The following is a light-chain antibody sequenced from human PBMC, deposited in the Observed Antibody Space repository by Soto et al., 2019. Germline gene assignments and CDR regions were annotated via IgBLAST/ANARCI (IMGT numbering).Light chain of an antibody. Sequence: EIVMTQSPATLSVSPGERATLSCRASQSVSSNLAWYQQKPGQAPRLLIYGASNRATGIPARFSGSGSGTDFTLTISSLEPEDVAVYYCQQRGNRPPWTFGQGTKVDIK. J-gene: IGKJ1*01. CDR3: QQRGNRPPWT. V-gene: IGKV3-11*01. CDR1: QSVSSN. CDR2: GAS.